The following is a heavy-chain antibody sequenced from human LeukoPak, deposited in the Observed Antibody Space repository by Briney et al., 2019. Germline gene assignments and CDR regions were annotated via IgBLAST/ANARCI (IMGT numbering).Heavy chain of an antibody. J-gene: IGHJ5*02. V-gene: IGHV4-4*02. Sequence: ASETLSLTCAVSGGSISSSNWWSWVRQPPGKGLEWIGEIYHSGSTNYNPSLKSRVTISVDKSKNQFSLKLSSVTAADTAVYYCARTPYYYDSSGYPNWFDPWGQGTLVTVSS. CDR1: GGSISSSNW. CDR3: ARTPYYYDSSGYPNWFDP. D-gene: IGHD3-22*01. CDR2: IYHSGST.